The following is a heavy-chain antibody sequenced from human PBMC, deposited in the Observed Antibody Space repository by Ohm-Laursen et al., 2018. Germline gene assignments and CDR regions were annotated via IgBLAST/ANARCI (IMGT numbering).Heavy chain of an antibody. CDR3: ARDKSVIVVVPAAKYYYYGMDV. CDR1: GFIFSNYW. J-gene: IGHJ6*02. D-gene: IGHD2-2*01. Sequence: GSLRLSCAASGFIFSNYWMTWVRQAPGKGLEWVANIKQDGSEKYYVDSVKGRFTISRDNAKNSLYLQMNSLRAEDTAVYYCARDKSVIVVVPAAKYYYYGMDVWGQGTTVTVSS. CDR2: IKQDGSEK. V-gene: IGHV3-7*03.